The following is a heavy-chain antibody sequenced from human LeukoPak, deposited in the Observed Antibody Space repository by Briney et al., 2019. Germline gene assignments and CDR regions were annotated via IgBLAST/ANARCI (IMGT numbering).Heavy chain of an antibody. CDR1: GYRFITYG. CDR3: ARDVFEGFGERVIDAFDL. V-gene: IGHV1-18*01. CDR2: ISAYNGNT. Sequence: ASMKVSCKASGYRFITYGLSWVRQAPGQGLEWMGCISAYNGNTNFAPKLQGRVTMTADTSTSTAYMELRSLRSDDTAVYYCARDVFEGFGERVIDAFDLWGQGTMVTVSS. D-gene: IGHD3-10*01. J-gene: IGHJ3*01.